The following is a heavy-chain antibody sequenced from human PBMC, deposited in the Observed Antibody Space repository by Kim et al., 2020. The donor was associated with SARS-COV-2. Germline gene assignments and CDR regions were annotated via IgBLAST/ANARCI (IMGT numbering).Heavy chain of an antibody. CDR3: ARHSSSSWPNWYFDL. V-gene: IGHV4-59*08. D-gene: IGHD6-13*01. J-gene: IGHJ2*01. Sequence: PTLKSRVTISVDPSKNQFSLKLSSVTAADTAVYYCARHSSSSWPNWYFDLWGRGTLVTVSS.